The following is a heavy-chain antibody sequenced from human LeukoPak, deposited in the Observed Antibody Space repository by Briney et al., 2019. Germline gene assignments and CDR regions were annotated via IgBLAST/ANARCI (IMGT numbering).Heavy chain of an antibody. CDR2: INPNSGGT. Sequence: ASVKVSCKASGYTFTGYYMHWVRQAPGQGLEWMGWINPNSGGTNYAQKFQGRVTMTRDTSISTAYMELSRLRSDDTAVYYCARARHLIAAAHTLNLLDYWGQGILVTVSS. V-gene: IGHV1-2*02. CDR1: GYTFTGYY. J-gene: IGHJ4*02. CDR3: ARARHLIAAAHTLNLLDY. D-gene: IGHD6-13*01.